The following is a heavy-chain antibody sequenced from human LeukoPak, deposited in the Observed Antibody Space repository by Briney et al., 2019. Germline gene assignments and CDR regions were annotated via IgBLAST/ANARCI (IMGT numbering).Heavy chain of an antibody. CDR1: GFTFSSYA. CDR2: ISYDGSNK. J-gene: IGHJ6*02. Sequence: AGRSLRLSCAASGFTFSSYAMHWVRQAPGKGLEWVAVISYDGSNKYYADSVKVRFTISRDNSKNTLYLQMNSLRAEDTAVYYCARVAVAGQNYYYYYGMDVWGQGTTVTVSS. V-gene: IGHV3-30*04. CDR3: ARVAVAGQNYYYYYGMDV. D-gene: IGHD6-19*01.